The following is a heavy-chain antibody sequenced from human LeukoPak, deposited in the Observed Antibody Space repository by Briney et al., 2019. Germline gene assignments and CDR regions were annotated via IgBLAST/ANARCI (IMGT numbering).Heavy chain of an antibody. Sequence: GGSLRLSCAASGFTFSSYAMSWVRQAPGKGLEWVSAISGSGGSTYYADSVKGRFTISRDNSKNTLYLQMNSLRAEDTAIYYCAKDSPFEYSSTLFDYWGQGTLVTVSS. D-gene: IGHD6-6*01. CDR2: ISGSGGST. V-gene: IGHV3-23*01. CDR1: GFTFSSYA. J-gene: IGHJ4*02. CDR3: AKDSPFEYSSTLFDY.